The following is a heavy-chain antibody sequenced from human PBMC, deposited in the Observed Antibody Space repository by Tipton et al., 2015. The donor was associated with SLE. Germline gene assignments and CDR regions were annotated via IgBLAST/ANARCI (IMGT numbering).Heavy chain of an antibody. CDR1: GGSISSSSYY. V-gene: IGHV4-39*01. Sequence: TLSLTCTVSGGSISSSSYYWGWIRQPPGKGLEWIGSIYYSGSTYYNPSLKSRVTISVDTSKNQFSLKLSSVTAADTAVYYCARHHWGFLEWSLSYFDYWGQGTLVTVSS. J-gene: IGHJ4*02. CDR3: ARHHWGFLEWSLSYFDY. D-gene: IGHD3-3*01. CDR2: IYYSGST.